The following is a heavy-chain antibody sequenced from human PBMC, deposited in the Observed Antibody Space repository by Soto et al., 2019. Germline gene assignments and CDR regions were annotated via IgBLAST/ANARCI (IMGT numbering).Heavy chain of an antibody. V-gene: IGHV5-10-1*01. J-gene: IGHJ4*02. CDR3: SRLQAEDGDKDITYDY. CDR1: GYSFTSYW. Sequence: GESLKISCKGSGYSFTSYWISWVRQMPGKGLEWMGRIDPSDSYTNYSPSFQGHVTISADKSISTAYLQWSSLKASDTAMYYCSRLQAEDGDKDITYDYWGQGTMVTVSS. D-gene: IGHD6-13*01. CDR2: IDPSDSYT.